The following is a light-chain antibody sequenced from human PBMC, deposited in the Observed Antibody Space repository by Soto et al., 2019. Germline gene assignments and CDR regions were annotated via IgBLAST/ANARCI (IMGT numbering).Light chain of an antibody. CDR2: DDS. V-gene: IGLV3-21*02. CDR3: QVWDISSDHRV. J-gene: IGLJ3*02. CDR1: NIGSYS. Sequence: SYELTQPPSVSVVPGQTASITCGGANIGSYSVHWYRQKPGQAPVLVVYDDSDRPSGIPERFSGSNSGNTATLTISRVAAGDEADYYCQVWDISSDHRVFGGGTKLTVL.